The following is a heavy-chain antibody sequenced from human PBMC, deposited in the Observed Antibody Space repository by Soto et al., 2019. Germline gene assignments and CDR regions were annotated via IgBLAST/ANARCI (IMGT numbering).Heavy chain of an antibody. Sequence: QVQMVQSANEVKRPGASVKVSCKASGYTFTTYFISWGRQAPGQGLEWMGWISAYYGDTKYAPAVQGRGTLTRAITMKTAYMELRNLRSDDKAMYFCVGESERMRTIVTFAYWGQGTLVSVSS. V-gene: IGHV1-18*01. CDR3: VGESERMRTIVTFAY. CDR1: GYTFTTYF. D-gene: IGHD2-15*01. CDR2: ISAYYGDT. J-gene: IGHJ4*02.